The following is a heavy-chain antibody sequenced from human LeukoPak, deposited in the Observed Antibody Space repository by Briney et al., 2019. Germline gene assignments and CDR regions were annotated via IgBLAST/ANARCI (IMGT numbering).Heavy chain of an antibody. V-gene: IGHV3-9*01. CDR3: AKDYYGVSDY. D-gene: IGHD4-17*01. CDR1: GFTFDDYA. J-gene: IGHJ4*02. Sequence: GGSLRLSCAASGFTFDDYAMHWVRQAPGKGLEWVSGISWNSGSISYADSVKGRFTISRDNAKNSLYLQMNSLRAEDTAVYYCAKDYYGVSDYWGQGTLVTVSS. CDR2: ISWNSGSI.